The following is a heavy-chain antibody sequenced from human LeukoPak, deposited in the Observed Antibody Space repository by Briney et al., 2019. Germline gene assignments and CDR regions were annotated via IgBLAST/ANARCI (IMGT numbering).Heavy chain of an antibody. V-gene: IGHV3-33*06. J-gene: IGHJ4*02. CDR3: AKDATEYGDSHFDW. CDR2: ICHDGSHE. D-gene: IGHD4-17*01. CDR1: GFTFNTYG. Sequence: GGSLRLSCSASGFTFNTYGIHWVRQAPGKGLEWVAVICHDGSHEYYADPAKGRFTISRDNSRNTVYPQMHSLRAEDTAVYYCAKDATEYGDSHFDWWGQGIRVTVSS.